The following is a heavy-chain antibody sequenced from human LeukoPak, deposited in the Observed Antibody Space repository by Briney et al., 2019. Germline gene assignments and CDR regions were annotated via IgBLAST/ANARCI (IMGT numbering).Heavy chain of an antibody. CDR1: GGTFSSYA. J-gene: IGHJ6*02. CDR2: IIPIFGTA. Sequence: SVTVSCKASGGTFSSYAISWVRQAPGQGLEWMGGIIPIFGTANYAQKFQGRVTITADESTSTAYMELSSLRSEDTAVYYCARVEGVTTVTTIYNYGMDVWGQGTTVTVSS. CDR3: ARVEGVTTVTTIYNYGMDV. V-gene: IGHV1-69*13. D-gene: IGHD4-17*01.